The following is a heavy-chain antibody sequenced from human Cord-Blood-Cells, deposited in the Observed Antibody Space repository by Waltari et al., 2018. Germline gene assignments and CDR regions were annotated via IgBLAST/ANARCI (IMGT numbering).Heavy chain of an antibody. D-gene: IGHD6-13*01. CDR2: ISGSGGST. Sequence: EVQLLESGGGLVQPGGSLRLSCAASGFTFSSYAMSWVRQAPGKGLEWVSAISGSGGSTYYADSVKGRFTISKDNSKNTLYRQMNSLRAEDTAVYYGAKFHSSSWFWLDYWGQGTLVTVSS. J-gene: IGHJ4*02. V-gene: IGHV3-23*01. CDR1: GFTFSSYA. CDR3: AKFHSSSWFWLDY.